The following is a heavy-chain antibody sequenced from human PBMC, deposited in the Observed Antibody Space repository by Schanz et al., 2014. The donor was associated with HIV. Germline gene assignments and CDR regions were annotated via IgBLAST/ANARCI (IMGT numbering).Heavy chain of an antibody. J-gene: IGHJ4*02. V-gene: IGHV3-23*01. CDR1: GFTFSSYA. CDR3: AKGQRGIVRGDIDY. CDR2: ISGSGIST. D-gene: IGHD3-10*01. Sequence: EVQLLESGGGLVQPGGSLRLSCAASGFTFSSYAMSWVRQAPGKGLEWVSVISGSGISTYYADSVKGRLTISRDNSKNTLYLQMNSLRAEDTAVYYCAKGQRGIVRGDIDYWGQGTLVTVSS.